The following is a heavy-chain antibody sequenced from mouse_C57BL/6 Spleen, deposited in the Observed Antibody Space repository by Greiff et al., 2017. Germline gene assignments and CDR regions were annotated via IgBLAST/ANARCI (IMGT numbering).Heavy chain of an antibody. CDR3: ASYYSKGYYAMDY. D-gene: IGHD2-5*01. CDR1: GFSLTSYG. V-gene: IGHV2-2*01. CDR2: IWSGGST. Sequence: VMLVESGPGLVQPSQSLSITCTVSGFSLTSYGVHWVRQSPGKGLEWLGVIWSGGSTDYNAAFISRLSISKDNSKSQVFFKMNSLQADDTAIYYCASYYSKGYYAMDYWGQGTSVTVSS. J-gene: IGHJ4*01.